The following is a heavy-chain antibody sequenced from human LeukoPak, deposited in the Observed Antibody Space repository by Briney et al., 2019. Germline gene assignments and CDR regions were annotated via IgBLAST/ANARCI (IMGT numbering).Heavy chain of an antibody. V-gene: IGHV4-34*01. J-gene: IGHJ4*02. D-gene: IGHD5-24*01. CDR1: GGSFSGYH. Sequence: SETLSLTCAVYGGSFSGYHWSWIRQPPGKGLEWIGEINHSGSTNYNPSLKSRVTISVDTSKNQFSLKLSSVTAADTAVYYCARGRDGYNFLNRGEYYYFDYWGQGTLVTVSS. CDR2: INHSGST. CDR3: ARGRDGYNFLNRGEYYYFDY.